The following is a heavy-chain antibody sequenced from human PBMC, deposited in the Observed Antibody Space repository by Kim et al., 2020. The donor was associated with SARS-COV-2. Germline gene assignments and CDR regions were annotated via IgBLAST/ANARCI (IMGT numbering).Heavy chain of an antibody. D-gene: IGHD3-10*01. Sequence: SVKVSCKASGGTFSSYAISWVRQAPGQGLEWMGGIIPIFGTANYAQKFQGRVTITADESTSTAYMELSSLRSEDTAVYYCASYYGSGSYFNWFDPWGQGTLVTVSS. CDR2: IIPIFGTA. J-gene: IGHJ5*02. CDR1: GGTFSSYA. CDR3: ASYYGSGSYFNWFDP. V-gene: IGHV1-69*13.